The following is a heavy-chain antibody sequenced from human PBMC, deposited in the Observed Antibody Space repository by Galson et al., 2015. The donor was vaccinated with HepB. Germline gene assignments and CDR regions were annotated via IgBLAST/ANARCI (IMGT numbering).Heavy chain of an antibody. Sequence: LRLSCATSGFTFSSYVMSWVRQTPGKGLEWVSSISGGGGTTLYADSVEGRFTISRDNSQNTLYLQMNSLRAEGTAFYYCAKDTWPEMSWGYDPWGQGTLVTVSS. V-gene: IGHV3-23*01. CDR1: GFTFSSYV. CDR3: AKDTWPEMSWGYDP. J-gene: IGHJ5*02. CDR2: ISGGGGTT. D-gene: IGHD5-24*01.